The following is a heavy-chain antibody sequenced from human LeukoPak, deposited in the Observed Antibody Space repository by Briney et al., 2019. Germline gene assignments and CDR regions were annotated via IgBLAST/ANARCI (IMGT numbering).Heavy chain of an antibody. J-gene: IGHJ4*02. CDR2: INWNGGST. V-gene: IGHV3-20*04. Sequence: GGSLRLSCAASGFTFDDYGMSWVRQAPGKGLEWVSGINWNGGSTGYADSEKGRFTISRDNAKNSLYLQMNSLRAEDTALYYCARAGQYNWNDEKDYWGQGTLVTVSS. D-gene: IGHD1-1*01. CDR1: GFTFDDYG. CDR3: ARAGQYNWNDEKDY.